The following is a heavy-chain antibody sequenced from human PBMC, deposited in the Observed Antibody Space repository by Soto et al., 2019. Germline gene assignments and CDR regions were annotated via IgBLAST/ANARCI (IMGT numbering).Heavy chain of an antibody. CDR1: GGSISSSSYY. CDR3: ARYIAVAGTY. CDR2: IYYSGST. Sequence: SETLSLTCTVSGGSISSSSYYWGWIRQPPGKGLEWIGSIYYSGSTYYNPSLKSRVTISVDTSKNQFSLKLSSVTAADTAVYYCARYIAVAGTYWGQGTLVTVSS. D-gene: IGHD6-19*01. V-gene: IGHV4-39*01. J-gene: IGHJ4*02.